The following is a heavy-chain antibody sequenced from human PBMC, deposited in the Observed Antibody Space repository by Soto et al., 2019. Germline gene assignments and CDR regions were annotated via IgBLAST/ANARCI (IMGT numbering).Heavy chain of an antibody. Sequence: QVQLQESGPGLVKPSETLSLTCSVSDVSITTYYWSWIRQPPGKGLEWIGYISHSGSTNYNPSLQSRVTISVDTSKNQFSLKLSSVTAADTAVYYCARLADAFDIWGQGTMVTVSS. V-gene: IGHV4-59*01. CDR3: ARLADAFDI. CDR1: DVSITTYY. CDR2: ISHSGST. J-gene: IGHJ3*02.